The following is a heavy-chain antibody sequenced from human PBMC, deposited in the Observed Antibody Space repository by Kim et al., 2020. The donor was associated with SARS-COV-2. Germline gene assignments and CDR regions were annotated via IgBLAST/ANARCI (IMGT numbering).Heavy chain of an antibody. CDR3: ARGPIVGATTMHF. D-gene: IGHD1-26*01. V-gene: IGHV3-74*01. Sequence: GGSLRLSCAASGFTFSSYWMHWVRQGAGKGLVWVSRINGDGSITTYADSVKGRFTISRDNAKNTVYLQMNSLRAEDTAVYYCARGPIVGATTMHFWGQGALVTVSS. CDR1: GFTFSSYW. J-gene: IGHJ4*02. CDR2: INGDGSIT.